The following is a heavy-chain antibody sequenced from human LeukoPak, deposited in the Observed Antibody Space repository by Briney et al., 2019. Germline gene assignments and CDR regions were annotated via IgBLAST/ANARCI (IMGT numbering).Heavy chain of an antibody. V-gene: IGHV1-8*01. CDR1: GYTFTSYD. D-gene: IGHD3-10*01. CDR2: MNPNSGNT. J-gene: IGHJ5*02. CDR3: ARSGSWFGESFNWFDP. Sequence: ASVRVSCKASGYTFTSYDINWVRQATGQGLEWMGWMNPNSGNTGYAQKFQGRATMTRNTSISTAYMELSSLRSEDTAVYYCARSGSWFGESFNWFDPWGQGTLVTVSS.